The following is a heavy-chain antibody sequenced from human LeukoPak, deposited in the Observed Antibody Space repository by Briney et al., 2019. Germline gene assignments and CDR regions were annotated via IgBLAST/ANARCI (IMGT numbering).Heavy chain of an antibody. V-gene: IGHV7-4-1*02. CDR3: ARDLAVTTSPSRYDY. CDR2: INTNTGNP. Sequence: ASVKVSCKASGYTFTSYAMNWVRQAPGRGLEWMGWINTNTGNPTYAQGFTGRFVFSLDTSVSTAYLQISSLKAEDTAVYYCARDLAVTTSPSRYDYWGQGTLVTVSS. CDR1: GYTFTSYA. D-gene: IGHD4-17*01. J-gene: IGHJ4*02.